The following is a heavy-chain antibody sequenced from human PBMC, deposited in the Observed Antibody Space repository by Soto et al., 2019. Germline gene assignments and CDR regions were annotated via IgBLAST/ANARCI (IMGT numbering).Heavy chain of an antibody. Sequence: ASVKVSCKSSGYTFTSYYINWGRQATGQGLECMGWMNPNSGNTGYAQKFQGRVTMTRNTSISTAYMELSSLRSEDTAVYYCARYYDFWSGYTPLGYYYYGMDVWGQGTTVTVSS. D-gene: IGHD3-3*01. CDR1: GYTFTSYY. V-gene: IGHV1-8*01. J-gene: IGHJ6*02. CDR2: MNPNSGNT. CDR3: ARYYDFWSGYTPLGYYYYGMDV.